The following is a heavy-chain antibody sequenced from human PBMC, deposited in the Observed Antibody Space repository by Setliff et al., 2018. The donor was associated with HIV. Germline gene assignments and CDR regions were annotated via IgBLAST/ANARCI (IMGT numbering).Heavy chain of an antibody. CDR2: IYTSGST. Sequence: SETLSLTCTVSGGSISSGSYYWSWIRQPAGKGLEWIGRIYTSGSTNYNPSLKSRVTISVDTSKNQFSLKLSSVTAADTAVCYCASAYIAAAGTEYFQHWGQGTLVTVSS. D-gene: IGHD6-13*01. V-gene: IGHV4-61*02. CDR3: ASAYIAAAGTEYFQH. J-gene: IGHJ1*01. CDR1: GGSISSGSYY.